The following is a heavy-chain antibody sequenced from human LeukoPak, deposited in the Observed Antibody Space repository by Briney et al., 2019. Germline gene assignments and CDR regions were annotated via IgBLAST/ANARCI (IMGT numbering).Heavy chain of an antibody. V-gene: IGHV3-23*01. CDR2: ISGSGGST. CDR1: GFTFSSYA. Sequence: PGGSLRLSCAASGFTFSSYAMNWVRQAPAKGLEWVSAISGSGGSTYYADSVKGRFTISRDNSKNTLYLQVNSLRVEDTAVYYCAKEIPSPYHNWAFDYSGQGTLVTVSS. D-gene: IGHD1-20*01. J-gene: IGHJ4*02. CDR3: AKEIPSPYHNWAFDY.